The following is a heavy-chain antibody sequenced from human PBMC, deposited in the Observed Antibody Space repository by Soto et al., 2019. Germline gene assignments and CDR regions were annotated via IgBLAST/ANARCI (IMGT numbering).Heavy chain of an antibody. CDR3: AKDQDYDFWSGYRYYFDY. D-gene: IGHD3-3*01. CDR2: INESGGKT. V-gene: IGHV3-23*01. Sequence: GGSMRLSCGASGFRFSSYWMDWVRKNTGKGLEWVSNINESGGKTYYADSVKGRFTISRDNSKNTLYLQMNSLRAEDTAVYYCAKDQDYDFWSGYRYYFDYWGQGTLVTVSS. CDR1: GFRFSSYW. J-gene: IGHJ4*02.